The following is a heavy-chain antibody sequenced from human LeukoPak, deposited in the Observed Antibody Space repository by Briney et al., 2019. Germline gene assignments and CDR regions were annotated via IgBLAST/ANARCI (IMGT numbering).Heavy chain of an antibody. J-gene: IGHJ4*02. Sequence: GGSLSLSCAVSGFTFSSSSLNWIRQPPGKGLEWVSSICSIRSYIYYADPVKGGFTISRDTAKNSLYLPMTGLGAEDKDGYYCASEGGFCYGDTCRFFDFWGQGSLVTVSS. V-gene: IGHV3-21*04. CDR3: ASEGGFCYGDTCRFFDF. CDR2: ICSIRSYI. CDR1: GFTFSSSS. D-gene: IGHD2-15*01.